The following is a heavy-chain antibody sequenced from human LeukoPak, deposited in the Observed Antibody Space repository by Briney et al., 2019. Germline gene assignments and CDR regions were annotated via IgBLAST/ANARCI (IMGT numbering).Heavy chain of an antibody. D-gene: IGHD4-17*01. CDR1: GYTFTSYY. V-gene: IGHV1-46*01. J-gene: IGHJ4*02. CDR2: IHPSGGST. CDR3: ARAHLHYGDFIHDLDY. Sequence: ASVKVSCKASGYTFTSYYMHWVRQAPGQGLEWMGIIHPSGGSTSYAQKFQGRVTMTRDTSTSTVYMELSSLRSEDTAVYYCARAHLHYGDFIHDLDYWGQGTLVTVSS.